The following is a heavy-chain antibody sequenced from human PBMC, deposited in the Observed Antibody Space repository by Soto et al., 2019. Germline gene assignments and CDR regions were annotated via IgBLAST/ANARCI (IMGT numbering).Heavy chain of an antibody. CDR1: GYTFTSYG. CDR3: AREEYYGTKHYFDY. D-gene: IGHD4-17*01. CDR2: ISAYNGNT. J-gene: IGHJ4*02. V-gene: IGHV1-18*01. Sequence: ASVKVSCKASGYTFTSYGISWVRQAPGQGLEWMGWISAYNGNTNYAQKLQGRVTMATDTSTSTAYMELRSLRSDDTAVYYCAREEYYGTKHYFDYWGQGTLVTVSS.